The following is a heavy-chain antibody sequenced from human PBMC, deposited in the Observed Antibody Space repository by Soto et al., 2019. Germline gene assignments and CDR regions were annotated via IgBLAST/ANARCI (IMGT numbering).Heavy chain of an antibody. CDR3: AKDHYYDSSGYYDAFDI. Sequence: GGSLRLSCAAYGFTFSSYAMSWVRQAPGKGLEWVSAISGSGGSTYYADSVKGRFTISRDNSKNTLYLQMNSLRAEDTAVYYCAKDHYYDSSGYYDAFDIWGQGTMVTVSS. CDR2: ISGSGGST. J-gene: IGHJ3*02. D-gene: IGHD3-22*01. CDR1: GFTFSSYA. V-gene: IGHV3-23*01.